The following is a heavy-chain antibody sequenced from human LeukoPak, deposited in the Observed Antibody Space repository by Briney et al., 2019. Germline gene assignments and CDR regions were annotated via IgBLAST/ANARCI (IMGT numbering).Heavy chain of an antibody. CDR1: GFSFSSSW. D-gene: IGHD3-9*01. J-gene: IGHJ4*02. CDR3: ARLRYSDF. V-gene: IGHV3-7*01. Sequence: GGSLRLSCVASGFSFSSSWMTWVRQAPGKGLERVANIKQDGSEKNYVDSVKGRFTISRDNAKNSVYLQMDSLRGEDTAVYYCARLRYSDFWGQGTLVSVSS. CDR2: IKQDGSEK.